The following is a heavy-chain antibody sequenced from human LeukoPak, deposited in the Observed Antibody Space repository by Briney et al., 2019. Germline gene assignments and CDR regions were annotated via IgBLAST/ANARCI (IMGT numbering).Heavy chain of an antibody. CDR1: GFTFSNYA. CDR3: AKDVGYSYSWYFAVDI. V-gene: IGHV3-30*18. CDR2: MSSDGRIK. D-gene: IGHD6-13*01. Sequence: GGPLRLSCAASGFTFSNYAMHWVRQAPGKGLEWVALMSSDGRIKYYTDSVKGRFTISRDNSKNTLYLQMNSLRDEDTAVYYCAKDVGYSYSWYFAVDIWGQGTVVSVSS. J-gene: IGHJ3*02.